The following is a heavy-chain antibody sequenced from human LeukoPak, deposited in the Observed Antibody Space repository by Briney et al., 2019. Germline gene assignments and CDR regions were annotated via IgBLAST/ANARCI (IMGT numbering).Heavy chain of an antibody. V-gene: IGHV3-30*01. Sequence: GRSLRLSCAASGFTFSSYAMHWVRQAPGKGLEWVAVISYDGSNKYYADSVKGRFTISRDNSKNTLYLQMNSLRAEDTAVYYCARGPYYYDSSGYYRAFDIWGQVTMVTVSS. CDR3: ARGPYYYDSSGYYRAFDI. J-gene: IGHJ3*02. CDR1: GFTFSSYA. CDR2: ISYDGSNK. D-gene: IGHD3-22*01.